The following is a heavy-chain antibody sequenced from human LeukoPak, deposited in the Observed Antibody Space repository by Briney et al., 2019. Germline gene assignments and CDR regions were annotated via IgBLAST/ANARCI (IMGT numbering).Heavy chain of an antibody. V-gene: IGHV4-34*01. D-gene: IGHD3-10*01. CDR1: GGSFSGYY. CDR3: ARARSRVIVN. Sequence: SETLSLTCAVYGGSFSGYYWSWIRQPPGKGLEWIGEINHSGSTNYNPSLKSRVTISVDTSKNQFSLKLSSVTAADTAVYYCARARSRVIVNWGQGTLVTVPS. J-gene: IGHJ4*02. CDR2: INHSGST.